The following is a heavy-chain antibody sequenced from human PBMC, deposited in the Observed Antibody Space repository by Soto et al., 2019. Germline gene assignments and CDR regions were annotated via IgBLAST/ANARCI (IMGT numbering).Heavy chain of an antibody. J-gene: IGHJ5*02. CDR3: ARDRRPGYSYGLDWLDP. Sequence: SETLSLTCTVSGGSISSYYWSWIRQPAGKGLEWIGRIYTSGSTNYNPSLKSRVTMSVDTSKNQFSLKLSSATAADTAVYYCARDRRPGYSYGLDWLDPWGQGTMVTV. V-gene: IGHV4-4*07. D-gene: IGHD5-18*01. CDR1: GGSISSYY. CDR2: IYTSGST.